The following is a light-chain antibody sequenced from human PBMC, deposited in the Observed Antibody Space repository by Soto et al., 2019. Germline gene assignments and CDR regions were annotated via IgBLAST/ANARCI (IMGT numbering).Light chain of an antibody. CDR1: SSDVGGYNY. J-gene: IGLJ1*01. V-gene: IGLV2-14*01. Sequence: QSALTQPASVSGSPGQSITISCTGTSSDVGGYNYVSWYQQHPGKAPKLMIYEVSNRPSGLSNRFSGSKSGNTASLTISGLQAEDEADYCCRSDTSSSTYVFGTGTKVTVL. CDR3: RSDTSSSTYV. CDR2: EVS.